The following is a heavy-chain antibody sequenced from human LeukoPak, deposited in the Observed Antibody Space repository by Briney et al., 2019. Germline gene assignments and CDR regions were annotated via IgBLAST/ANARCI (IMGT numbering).Heavy chain of an antibody. CDR2: INHSGST. CDR3: ANRRYYDSNGYHDAFDI. Sequence: PSETLSLTCTVSGGSISSGSYYWSWIRQPAGKGLEWIGEINHSGSTNYNPSLKSRVTISVDTSKNQFSLKLSSVTAADTAVYYCANRRYYDSNGYHDAFDIWGQETLVTVSS. CDR1: GGSISSGSYY. D-gene: IGHD3-22*01. J-gene: IGHJ3*02. V-gene: IGHV4-61*10.